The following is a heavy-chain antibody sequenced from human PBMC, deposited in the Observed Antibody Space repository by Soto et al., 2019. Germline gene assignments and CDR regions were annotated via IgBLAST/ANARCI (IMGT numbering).Heavy chain of an antibody. J-gene: IGHJ4*02. Sequence: QVQLVESGGGVVQPEKSLRLSCAASGFTFRSYGIHWVRQAPGKGLEWVALISDDGRDKYYADSVKGRFTISRDNFKNTVDLQMNGLRVEDTAVYFCARDGSNSWTFDYWGQGTLVTVSS. CDR3: ARDGSNSWTFDY. D-gene: IGHD1-26*01. V-gene: IGHV3-30*03. CDR2: ISDDGRDK. CDR1: GFTFRSYG.